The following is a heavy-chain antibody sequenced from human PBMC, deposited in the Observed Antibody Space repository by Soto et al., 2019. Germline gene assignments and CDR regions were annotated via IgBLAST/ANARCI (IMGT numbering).Heavy chain of an antibody. CDR2: IYYSGST. CDR3: ARASYYDFWSGYYHYYFDY. V-gene: IGHV4-59*01. D-gene: IGHD3-3*01. J-gene: IGHJ4*02. CDR1: GGSISSYY. Sequence: PSETLSLTCTVSGGSISSYYWSWIRQPPGKGLEWIGYIYYSGSTNYNPSLKSRVTISVDTSKNQFSLKLSSVTAADTAVYYCARASYYDFWSGYYHYYFDYWGQGTLVTVSS.